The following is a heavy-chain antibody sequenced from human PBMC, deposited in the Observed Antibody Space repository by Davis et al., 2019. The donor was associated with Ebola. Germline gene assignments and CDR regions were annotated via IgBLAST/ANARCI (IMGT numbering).Heavy chain of an antibody. D-gene: IGHD5-12*01. Sequence: AASVKVSCKTSGGTFTNYAVNWVRQAPGQGLEWMGRIIPVVDTKDYAQKFQGRVTMTRDTSISTAYMELSRLRSDDTAVYYCARGLGIVLSLTATSDFDYWGQGTLVTVSS. CDR1: GGTFTNYA. V-gene: IGHV1-8*01. J-gene: IGHJ4*02. CDR3: ARGLGIVLSLTATSDFDY. CDR2: IIPVVDTK.